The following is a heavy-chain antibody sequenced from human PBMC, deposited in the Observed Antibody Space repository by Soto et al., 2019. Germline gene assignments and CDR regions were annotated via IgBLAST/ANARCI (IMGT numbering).Heavy chain of an antibody. CDR3: ARDYIAAAGTVYYGMDV. D-gene: IGHD6-13*01. Sequence: QVQLQESGPGLVKPSQTLSLTCTVSGGSISSGGYYWSWIRQHPGKGLEWIGYIYYSGSTYYNPSRKSRVTISVDTSKNQFSLKLSSVTAADTAVYYCARDYIAAAGTVYYGMDVWGQGTTVTVSS. CDR1: GGSISSGGYY. CDR2: IYYSGST. V-gene: IGHV4-31*03. J-gene: IGHJ6*02.